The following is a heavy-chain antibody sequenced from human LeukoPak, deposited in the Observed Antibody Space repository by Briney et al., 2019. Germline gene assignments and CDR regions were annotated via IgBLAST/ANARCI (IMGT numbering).Heavy chain of an antibody. D-gene: IGHD3-22*01. CDR3: ARGDPRYDSSGYSFDY. CDR1: GGSISSSRYY. V-gene: IGHV4-39*01. Sequence: PSETLSLTCTVSGGSISSSRYYWGWIRQPPGKGLEWIGSIYYTGSTYYNPSLRSRVSISVDTSKNQFTLKLSSVTAADTAVYYCARGDPRYDSSGYSFDYWGQGTLVTVSS. CDR2: IYYTGST. J-gene: IGHJ4*02.